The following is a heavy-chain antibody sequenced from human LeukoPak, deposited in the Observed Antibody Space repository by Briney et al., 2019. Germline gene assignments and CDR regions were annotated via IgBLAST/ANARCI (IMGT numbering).Heavy chain of an antibody. D-gene: IGHD3-22*01. CDR3: ARGPSYDRSGVIRDPSDY. CDR2: ISAYNGNT. J-gene: IGHJ4*02. V-gene: IGHV1-18*01. CDR1: GYTFTSYA. Sequence: ASVKVSCKASGYTFTSYAFRWVRQAPGQGLEWMGWISAYNGNTNYAQKFQGRVTMTTDTSTSTAYMELRSLRSDDTAVYYCARGPSYDRSGVIRDPSDYWGQGTLVPVSS.